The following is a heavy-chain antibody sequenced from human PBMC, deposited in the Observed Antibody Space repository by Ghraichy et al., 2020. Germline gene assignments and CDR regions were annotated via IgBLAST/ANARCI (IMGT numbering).Heavy chain of an antibody. D-gene: IGHD1-26*01. Sequence: SQTLSLTCTVSGGSISSYYWSWIRQPPGKGLEWIGYIYYSGSTNYNPSLKSRVTISVDTSKNQFSLKLSSVTAADMAVYYCARFSLAKWEYFDYWGQGTLVTVSS. CDR1: GGSISSYY. CDR3: ARFSLAKWEYFDY. V-gene: IGHV4-59*01. J-gene: IGHJ4*02. CDR2: IYYSGST.